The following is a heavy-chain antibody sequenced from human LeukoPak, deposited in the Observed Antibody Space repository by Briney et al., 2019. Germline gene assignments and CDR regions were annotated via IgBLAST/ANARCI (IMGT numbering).Heavy chain of an antibody. CDR2: IYYSGST. D-gene: IGHD3-9*01. CDR1: GGSISSYY. Sequence: PWETLSLTCSVSGGSISSYYWSWIRQPPGKGLEWIGYIYYSGSTNYNPSLKSRVTISVDTSKNQFSLKLSSVTAADTAVYYCARVIRNYDILTGYYNLAGFDYWGQGTLVTVSS. CDR3: ARVIRNYDILTGYYNLAGFDY. V-gene: IGHV4-59*01. J-gene: IGHJ4*02.